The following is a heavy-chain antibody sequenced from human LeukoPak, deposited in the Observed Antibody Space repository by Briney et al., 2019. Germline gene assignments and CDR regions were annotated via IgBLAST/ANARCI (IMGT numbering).Heavy chain of an antibody. D-gene: IGHD3-10*01. V-gene: IGHV3-7*01. CDR2: IKQDGSDK. J-gene: IGHJ4*01. Sequence: PGGPLRLSCAASGFTFSSYWMSWVRQARGKRQEWVANIKQDGSDKYYVDSVKGRFTISRDNAKNALYLQMNSLRAEDTAVYYYATDGVLWFGESLDNWGQGTLVTVSS. CDR3: ATDGVLWFGESLDN. CDR1: GFTFSSYW.